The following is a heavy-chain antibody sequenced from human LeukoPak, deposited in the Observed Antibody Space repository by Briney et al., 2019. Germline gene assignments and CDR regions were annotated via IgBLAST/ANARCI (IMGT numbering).Heavy chain of an antibody. CDR1: GGPISVDY. Sequence: SETLSLTCIVSGGPISVDYWNWIRQAPGKGLEWIGYIYYTGRTKYNPSLASRLTISIDTSKSQFSLRLTSVTAADTAVYYCAGTSGYSYGPDAFDIWGQGTMVTVSS. D-gene: IGHD5-18*01. CDR3: AGTSGYSYGPDAFDI. CDR2: IYYTGRT. V-gene: IGHV4-59*01. J-gene: IGHJ3*02.